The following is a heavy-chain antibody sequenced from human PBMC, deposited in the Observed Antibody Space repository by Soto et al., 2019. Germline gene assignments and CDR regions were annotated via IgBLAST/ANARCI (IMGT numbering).Heavy chain of an antibody. CDR2: IGAYNGNT. V-gene: IGHV1-18*01. CDR1: GYTFTSYG. J-gene: IGHJ6*04. CDR3: ASPVAATYYYCVMDV. D-gene: IGHD2-15*01. Sequence: ASVKVSCKASGYTFTSYGISWVRQAPGQGLEWMGWIGAYNGNTNYAQKLQGRVTMTTDTSTSTAYMELRSLRSDDTAVYYCASPVAATYYYCVMDVCXKGTTVTVSS.